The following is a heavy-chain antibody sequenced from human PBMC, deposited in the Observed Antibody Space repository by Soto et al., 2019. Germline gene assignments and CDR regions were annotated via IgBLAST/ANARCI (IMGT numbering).Heavy chain of an antibody. CDR1: GGSISSDGYY. CDR3: ARGVEYSSFDY. CDR2: IYYSGST. D-gene: IGHD6-6*01. Sequence: QVQLQESGPGLVKPSQTLSLTCSVSGGSISSDGYYWSWIRQDAGKGLEWIGYIYYSGSTYYNPSLKSRVTISVDTSKNQFSLKLSSVTAADTAVYYCARGVEYSSFDYWGQGTLVTVSS. V-gene: IGHV4-31*03. J-gene: IGHJ4*02.